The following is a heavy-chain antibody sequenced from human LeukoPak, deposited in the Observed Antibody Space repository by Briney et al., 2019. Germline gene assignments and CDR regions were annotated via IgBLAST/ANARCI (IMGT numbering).Heavy chain of an antibody. CDR2: INYGGTT. CDR1: GGSISSNNYY. Sequence: PSETLSLTCTVSGGSISSNNYYWSWIRQPPGREMEWIASINYGGTTYYNPSLKSRVTISVDTSKNQFSLKLSSVTAADTAVYYCASSWAAIFLGFDPWGQGTLVTVSS. D-gene: IGHD2-2*01. J-gene: IGHJ5*02. CDR3: ASSWAAIFLGFDP. V-gene: IGHV4-39*07.